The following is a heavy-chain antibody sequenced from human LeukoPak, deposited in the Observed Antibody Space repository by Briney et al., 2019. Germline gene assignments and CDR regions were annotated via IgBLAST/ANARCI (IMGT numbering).Heavy chain of an antibody. CDR3: ARGDIIAPGVAEYFQH. D-gene: IGHD2-15*01. CDR1: GYTFTSYD. V-gene: IGHV1-8*03. J-gene: IGHJ1*01. Sequence: ASVKVSCKASGYTFTSYDVNWVRQATGQGLEWMGWMNPNSGNTGYAQKFQGRVTITRNTSISTAYMELSSLRSEDTAVYYCARGDIIAPGVAEYFQHWGPGTLVTGSS. CDR2: MNPNSGNT.